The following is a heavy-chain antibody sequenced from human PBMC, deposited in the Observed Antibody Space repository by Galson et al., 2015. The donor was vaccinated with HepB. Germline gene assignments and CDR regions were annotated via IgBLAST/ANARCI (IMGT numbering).Heavy chain of an antibody. CDR2: IDPSDSYT. Sequence: QSGAEVKKPGESLRISCKGSGYSFTSYWISWVRQMPGKGLEWMGRIDPSDSYTNYSPSFQGHVTISADKSISTAYLQWSSLKASDTAMYYCARLRDPFDGLIRGENWFDPWGQGTLVTVSS. D-gene: IGHD3-10*01. V-gene: IGHV5-10-1*01. CDR1: GYSFTSYW. J-gene: IGHJ5*02. CDR3: ARLRDPFDGLIRGENWFDP.